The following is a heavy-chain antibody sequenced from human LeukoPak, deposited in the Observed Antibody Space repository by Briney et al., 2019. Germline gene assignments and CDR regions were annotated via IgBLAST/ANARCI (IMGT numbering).Heavy chain of an antibody. J-gene: IGHJ5*02. V-gene: IGHV3-30*04. D-gene: IGHD3-10*01. Sequence: GGSLRLSCAASGFTFSSYAMHWVRQAPGKGLEWVAVISYDGSNKYYADSVKGRFTISRDNSKNTLYLQMNSLRAEDTAVYYCAREPPGLGSGWFGPWGQGTLVTVSS. CDR3: AREPPGLGSGWFGP. CDR1: GFTFSSYA. CDR2: ISYDGSNK.